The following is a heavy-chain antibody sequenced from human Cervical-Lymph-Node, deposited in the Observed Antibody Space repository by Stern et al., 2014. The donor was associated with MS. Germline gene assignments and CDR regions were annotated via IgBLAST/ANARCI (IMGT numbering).Heavy chain of an antibody. Sequence: EVQLVESGGGLVQPGGSLRLSCAASGFTFSSSAMSWVRQAPGKGLEWVSAITGSGGATYYADSVKGRFTISRDNSKNTLYLQMHSLRAEDTAVYYCAKDGVVVVGATHDFWGQGTLVTVSS. CDR3: AKDGVVVVGATHDF. CDR1: GFTFSSSA. D-gene: IGHD2-15*01. J-gene: IGHJ4*02. CDR2: ITGSGGAT. V-gene: IGHV3-23*04.